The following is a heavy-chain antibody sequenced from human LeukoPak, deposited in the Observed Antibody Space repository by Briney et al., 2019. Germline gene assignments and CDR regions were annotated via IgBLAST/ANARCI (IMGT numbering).Heavy chain of an antibody. CDR2: IIPIFGTA. Sequence: ASVKVSCKASGGTFSSYAISWVRQALGQGLEWMGGIIPIFGTANYAQKFQGRVTITADESTSTAYMELSSLRSEDTAVYYCATQTAVSYYGSGSYTDPWGQGTLVTVSS. D-gene: IGHD3-10*01. J-gene: IGHJ5*02. V-gene: IGHV1-69*13. CDR3: ATQTAVSYYGSGSYTDP. CDR1: GGTFSSYA.